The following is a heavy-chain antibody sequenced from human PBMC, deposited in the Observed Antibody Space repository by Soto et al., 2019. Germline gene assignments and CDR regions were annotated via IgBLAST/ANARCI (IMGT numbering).Heavy chain of an antibody. CDR3: ARRCGDALDF. J-gene: IGHJ3*01. CDR1: GVSISSYY. V-gene: IGHV4-59*01. CDR2: IYYSGSP. Sequence: QVQLQESGPGLVKPSETLSLTTTVSGVSISSYYWRWILQPPGKGLDWIGHIYYSGSPKYNPSLICRFTRSVETSKFRFFLMRSAVTAAYRAVNYCARRCGDALDFWGQWTMVSVSS. D-gene: IGHD2-21*01.